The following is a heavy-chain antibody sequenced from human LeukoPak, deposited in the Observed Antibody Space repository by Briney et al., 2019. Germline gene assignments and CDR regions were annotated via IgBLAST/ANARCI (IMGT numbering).Heavy chain of an antibody. CDR2: INSDGSST. CDR1: GFTFSSHW. V-gene: IGHV3-74*01. CDR3: ATQESGFDY. D-gene: IGHD3-10*01. Sequence: GALRLSCSAPGFTFSSHWVHWVRPAPGEGVGWVSRINSDGSSTSYADSVKGRFTISRDNARNTLYLQMNSLRVEDTAVYYCATQESGFDYWGQGTLVTVSS. J-gene: IGHJ4*02.